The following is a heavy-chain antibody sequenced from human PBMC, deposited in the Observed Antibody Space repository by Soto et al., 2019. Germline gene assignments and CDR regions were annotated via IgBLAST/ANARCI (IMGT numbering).Heavy chain of an antibody. CDR3: TTGMVRDNYYGMDV. CDR1: GFTFSNAW. CDR2: IKSKTDGGTT. Sequence: GGSLRLSCAASGFTFSNAWMSWVRQAPGKGLEWVGRIKSKTDGGTTDYAAPVKGRFTISRDDSKNTLYLQMNSLKTEDTAVYYCTTGMVRDNYYGMDVWGQGTTVTVSS. V-gene: IGHV3-15*01. J-gene: IGHJ6*02. D-gene: IGHD3-10*01.